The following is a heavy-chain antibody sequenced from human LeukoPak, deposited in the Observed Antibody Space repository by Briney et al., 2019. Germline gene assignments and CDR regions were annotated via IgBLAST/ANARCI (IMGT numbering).Heavy chain of an antibody. CDR2: VSSSSSYI. D-gene: IGHD3-22*01. CDR1: GFSFSSYS. V-gene: IGHV3-21*01. Sequence: PGGSLRLSCAASGFSFSSYSMNWVRQALGKGLEWVSSVSSSSSYISYADSVKGRFTISRDNAKKSLYLQMNGLRAENTAVYYCARDIPRGSGYYFDYWGQGTLVTVSS. CDR3: ARDIPRGSGYYFDY. J-gene: IGHJ4*02.